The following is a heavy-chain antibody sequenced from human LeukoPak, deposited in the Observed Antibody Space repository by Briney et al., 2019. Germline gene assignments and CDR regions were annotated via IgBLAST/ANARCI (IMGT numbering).Heavy chain of an antibody. D-gene: IGHD5-12*01. CDR1: GDSVSSNSAA. V-gene: IGHV6-1*01. Sequence: SQTLSLTCAISGDSVSSNSAAWNWIRQSPSRGLEWLGRTYYRSKWYNDYAVSVKSRIAINPDTSKNQFSLQLNSVTPEDTAVYYCARSPEYSGYDDYFDYWGQGTLVTVSS. J-gene: IGHJ4*02. CDR2: TYYRSKWYN. CDR3: ARSPEYSGYDDYFDY.